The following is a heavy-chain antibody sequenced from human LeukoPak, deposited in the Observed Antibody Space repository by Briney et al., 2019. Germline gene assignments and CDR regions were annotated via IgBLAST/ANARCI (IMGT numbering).Heavy chain of an antibody. CDR3: AREGEGYMDV. D-gene: IGHD1-26*01. V-gene: IGHV3-7*01. CDR1: GLNFSKYW. Sequence: QPGGSLRLSCGASGLNFSKYWMSWVRQAPGKGLEWVASTKEEGSEKYYVDSVKGRFTISRDNTKNSLYLQMNSLRDEDTAVYYCAREGEGYMDVWGKGPTVTVSS. J-gene: IGHJ6*03. CDR2: TKEEGSEK.